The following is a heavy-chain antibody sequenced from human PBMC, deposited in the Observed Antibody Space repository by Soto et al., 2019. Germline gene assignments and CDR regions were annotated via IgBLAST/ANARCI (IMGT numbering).Heavy chain of an antibody. V-gene: IGHV1-18*01. CDR3: AKAAHEAPPSDV. D-gene: IGHD6-6*01. Sequence: QAQLVQSGPEVKKPGASVKVSCKASGYAFTSYGINWVRRAPGQGLEWVGWMSTYNENKVYAQKLQGRVAMTMDAATSKAYWDLRHLRSEDTAVYYCAKAAHEAPPSDVGGKGTMVTVSS. J-gene: IGHJ3*01. CDR1: GYAFTSYG. CDR2: MSTYNENK.